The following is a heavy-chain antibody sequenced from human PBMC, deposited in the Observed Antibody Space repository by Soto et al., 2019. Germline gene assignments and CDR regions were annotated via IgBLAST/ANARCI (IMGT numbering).Heavy chain of an antibody. CDR1: GFTFNNYG. Sequence: QVQLVESGGGVVQPGRSLRLSCAASGFTFNNYGMHWVRQAPGKGLEWLAVIWNDGSNNYYANSVKGRFTISRDNSKNTLYLQRNSRRAEDTAVYYWARRPIPPPTRGAANARGGMDVWGQGTTVTVSS. D-gene: IGHD6-13*01. CDR3: ARRPIPPPTRGAANARGGMDV. CDR2: IWNDGSNN. V-gene: IGHV3-33*01. J-gene: IGHJ6*02.